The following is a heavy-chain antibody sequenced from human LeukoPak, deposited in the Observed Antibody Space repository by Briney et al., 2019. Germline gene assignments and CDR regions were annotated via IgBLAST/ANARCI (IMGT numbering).Heavy chain of an antibody. CDR2: ITAYNDNT. D-gene: IGHD3-10*01. CDR3: ARALLWFGEPSHIDY. Sequence: ASVKVSCRASGYTFTSYGISWVRQAPGQGLEWMGWITAYNDNTNYAQKLQGRVTMTTDTSTSTAYMELRSLRSDDTAVYYCARALLWFGEPSHIDYWGQGTLVTASS. CDR1: GYTFTSYG. J-gene: IGHJ4*02. V-gene: IGHV1-18*01.